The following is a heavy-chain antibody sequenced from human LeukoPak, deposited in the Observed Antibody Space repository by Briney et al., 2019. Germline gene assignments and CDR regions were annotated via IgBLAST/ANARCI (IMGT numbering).Heavy chain of an antibody. V-gene: IGHV3-53*01. J-gene: IGHJ4*02. Sequence: GGSLRLSCEASGFTVSSNYISWVRQAPGKGLEWVSVIYSGGSTYYAESVKGRFTISRDNSKNTLYLQMNSLRAEDTAMYYCARYNLVGDDYFDYWGQGTLVTVSS. CDR3: ARYNLVGDDYFDY. CDR2: IYSGGST. CDR1: GFTVSSNY. D-gene: IGHD1-1*01.